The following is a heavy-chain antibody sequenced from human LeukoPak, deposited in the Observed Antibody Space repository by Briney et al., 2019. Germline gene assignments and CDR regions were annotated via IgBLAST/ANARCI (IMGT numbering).Heavy chain of an antibody. Sequence: PETLSLTCAVYGGSFSGYYWSWIRQPPGKGLEWIGEINHSGSTNYNPSLKSRVTISVDTSKNQFSLKLSSVTAADTAVYYCARDAYCSSTSCYSWTTRNYYYYMDVWGKGTTVTVSS. J-gene: IGHJ6*03. V-gene: IGHV4-34*01. CDR1: GGSFSGYY. D-gene: IGHD2-2*01. CDR2: INHSGST. CDR3: ARDAYCSSTSCYSWTTRNYYYYMDV.